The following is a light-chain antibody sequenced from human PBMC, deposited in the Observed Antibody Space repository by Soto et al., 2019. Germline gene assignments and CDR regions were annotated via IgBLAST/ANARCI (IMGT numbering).Light chain of an antibody. Sequence: QSVLTQSPSASGSPGQSVAISCTGTSSDVGGYNYVSWYQQYPGKAPKLIMYEVTKRPSGVPDRFSGSKSSSTASLTVSGLQAEDEADYCCCSYVGSNNYVFGTGTKVTVL. J-gene: IGLJ1*01. CDR3: CSYVGSNNYV. CDR1: SSDVGGYNY. V-gene: IGLV2-8*01. CDR2: EVT.